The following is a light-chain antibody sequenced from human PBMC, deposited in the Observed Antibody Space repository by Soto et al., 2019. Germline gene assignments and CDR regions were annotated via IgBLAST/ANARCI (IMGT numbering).Light chain of an antibody. CDR3: SAYASSGTLFV. J-gene: IGLJ1*01. CDR1: SSDVGGYKY. V-gene: IGLV2-14*01. Sequence: QSALTQPASVYGSPGQSITISCTGTSSDVGGYKYVSWYQQYQGKAPKLMIYEVTNRPSGISTRFSGSKSGNTASLTISGLQAEDEADYFCSAYASSGTLFVFGTGTKLTVL. CDR2: EVT.